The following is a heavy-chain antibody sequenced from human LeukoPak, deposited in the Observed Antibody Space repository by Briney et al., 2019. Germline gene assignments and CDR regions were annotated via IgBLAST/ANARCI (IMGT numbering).Heavy chain of an antibody. CDR1: GGSISSYY. J-gene: IGHJ4*02. CDR2: IYYSGST. D-gene: IGHD4-17*01. V-gene: IGHV4-59*12. Sequence: SETLSLTCTVSGGSISSYYWSWIRQPPGKGLEWIGYIYYSGSTNYSPSLKSRVTISVDTSKNQFSLKLSSVTAADTAVYYCARGVTDYGDLFDYWGQGTLVTVSS. CDR3: ARGVTDYGDLFDY.